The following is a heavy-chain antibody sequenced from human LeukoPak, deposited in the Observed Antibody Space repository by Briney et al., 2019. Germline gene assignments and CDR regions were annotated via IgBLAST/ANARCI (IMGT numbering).Heavy chain of an antibody. D-gene: IGHD6-19*01. CDR2: ISSSSSTI. J-gene: IGHJ4*02. Sequence: GGSLRLSCAASGFTVSSNYMNWVRQAPGKGLEWVSYISSSSSTIYYADSVKGRFTISRDNAKNSLYLQMNSLRAEDTAVYYCASSGGTDYWGQGTLVTVSS. V-gene: IGHV3-48*04. CDR1: GFTVSSNY. CDR3: ASSGGTDY.